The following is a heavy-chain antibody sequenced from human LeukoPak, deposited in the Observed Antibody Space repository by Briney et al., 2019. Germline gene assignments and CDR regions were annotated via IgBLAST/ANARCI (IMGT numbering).Heavy chain of an antibody. CDR2: GHSSGRT. Sequence: PSETLSLTCTVSGGSISSGGYYWSWIRQPPGKGLEWIGYGHSSGRTNYNASLKSRATLSVDTSRNDFSLKLTSVTAADTAVYYCARAYKDSSGYQYSFDFWGRGTLVTVSS. J-gene: IGHJ4*02. D-gene: IGHD3-22*01. CDR3: ARAYKDSSGYQYSFDF. CDR1: GGSISSGGYY. V-gene: IGHV4-61*08.